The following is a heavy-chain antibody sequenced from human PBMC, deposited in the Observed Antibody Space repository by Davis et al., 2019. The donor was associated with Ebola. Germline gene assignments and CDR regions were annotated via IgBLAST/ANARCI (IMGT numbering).Heavy chain of an antibody. CDR2: IRSKANSYAT. CDR1: GFTFSNAW. D-gene: IGHD3-10*02. J-gene: IGHJ6*02. Sequence: GSLRLSCAASGFTFSNAWMSWVRQAPGKGLEWVGRIRSKANSYATAYAASVKGRFTISRDDSKNTAYLQMNSLKTEDTAVYYCTCSSDGMDVWGQGTTVTVSS. V-gene: IGHV3-73*01. CDR3: TCSSDGMDV.